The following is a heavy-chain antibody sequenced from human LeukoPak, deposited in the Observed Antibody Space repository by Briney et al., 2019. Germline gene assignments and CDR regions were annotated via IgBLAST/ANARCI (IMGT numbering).Heavy chain of an antibody. D-gene: IGHD3-10*01. CDR3: AKDGLWFGDLTYFDY. CDR2: ISSDGSNT. Sequence: GGSLRLSCAASGFTFSNYGMHWVRQAPGKGLEWVAVISSDGSNTYYADSVKGRFTISRENSKNTLFLQMNSLRAEDTAVYYCAKDGLWFGDLTYFDYWGQGTLVTVSS. CDR1: GFTFSNYG. J-gene: IGHJ4*02. V-gene: IGHV3-30*18.